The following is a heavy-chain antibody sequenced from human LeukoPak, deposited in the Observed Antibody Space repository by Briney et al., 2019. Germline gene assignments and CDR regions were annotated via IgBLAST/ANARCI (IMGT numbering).Heavy chain of an antibody. CDR1: GLSFSTYS. Sequence: GGSLRLSCAASGLSFSTYSMIWVRQAPGKGLEWVSSVSGTSEYIYYADSVRGRFTISRDNAKNTVYLQMNSLRAEDTAVYYCARWYSSGWYSDYWGQGTLVTVSS. V-gene: IGHV3-21*06. CDR3: ARWYSSGWYSDY. CDR2: VSGTSEYI. J-gene: IGHJ4*02. D-gene: IGHD6-19*01.